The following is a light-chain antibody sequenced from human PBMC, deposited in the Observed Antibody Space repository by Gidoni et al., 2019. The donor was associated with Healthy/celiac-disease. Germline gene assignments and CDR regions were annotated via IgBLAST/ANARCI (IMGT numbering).Light chain of an antibody. V-gene: IGKV3-20*01. Sequence: DIVLTQSPGTLSLSPAERATLSGRAIQSVSSSYLAWYQQKPGQAPRLLIYGASNRATGIPDRFSGSGSGTDFTLTISRLEPEDFAVYYCQQYGSSPTYTFGQGTKLEIK. J-gene: IGKJ2*01. CDR3: QQYGSSPTYT. CDR1: QSVSSSY. CDR2: GAS.